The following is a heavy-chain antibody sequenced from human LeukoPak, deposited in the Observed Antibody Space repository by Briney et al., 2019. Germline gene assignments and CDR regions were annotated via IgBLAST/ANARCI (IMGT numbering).Heavy chain of an antibody. J-gene: IGHJ4*02. CDR3: ARAMGFTDY. V-gene: IGHV1-8*02. CDR2: INPNSGNT. Sequence: ASVKVSCKASGYTFTGYYMHWVRQAPGQGLEWMGWINPNSGNTGYAQKFQGRVTMTRNTSISTAYMELSSLRSEDTAVYYCARAMGFTDYWGQGTLVTVSS. CDR1: GYTFTGYY. D-gene: IGHD3-10*01.